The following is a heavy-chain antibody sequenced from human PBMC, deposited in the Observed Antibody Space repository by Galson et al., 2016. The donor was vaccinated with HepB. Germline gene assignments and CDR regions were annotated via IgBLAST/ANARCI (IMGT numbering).Heavy chain of an antibody. Sequence: SLRLSCAASGFSFGSYALSWVRQAPGKGLEWVSVISGSGDSVHHADSVKGRFTISRDKPKNTVYLQMNSPRAEDTAVYYCAKDRTPWSYYGSGRYPLRGMDVWGQGTTVTVSS. CDR2: ISGSGDSV. J-gene: IGHJ6*02. CDR1: GFSFGSYA. D-gene: IGHD3-10*01. CDR3: AKDRTPWSYYGSGRYPLRGMDV. V-gene: IGHV3-23*01.